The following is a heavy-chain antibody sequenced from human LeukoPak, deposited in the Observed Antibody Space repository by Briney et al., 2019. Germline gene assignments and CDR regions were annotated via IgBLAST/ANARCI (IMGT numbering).Heavy chain of an antibody. CDR2: INCDGTNT. J-gene: IGHJ4*02. CDR3: ARGYSATYRIDY. Sequence: GGSLRLSCAASGFTCSSYWLHWVRHTPGKGLVWVSRINCDGTNTTYADSVKGRFTISRDNAKNTLNLQMNSLRVEDTAIYYCARGYSATYRIDYWGQGTLVTVSS. CDR1: GFTCSSYW. D-gene: IGHD1-26*01. V-gene: IGHV3-74*01.